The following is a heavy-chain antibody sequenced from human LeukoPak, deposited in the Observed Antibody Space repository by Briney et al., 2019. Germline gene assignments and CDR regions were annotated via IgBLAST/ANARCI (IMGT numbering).Heavy chain of an antibody. CDR2: ISGSGGST. CDR1: GITFSNYA. Sequence: PGGSLGLSCAASGITFSNYAMNWVRQAPGKGLEWVSGISGSGGSTHYADSVKGRFTISRDNAKNSLYLQMNSLRAEDTAVYYCAELGITMIGGVWGKGTTVTISS. D-gene: IGHD3-10*02. V-gene: IGHV3-23*01. J-gene: IGHJ6*04. CDR3: AELGITMIGGV.